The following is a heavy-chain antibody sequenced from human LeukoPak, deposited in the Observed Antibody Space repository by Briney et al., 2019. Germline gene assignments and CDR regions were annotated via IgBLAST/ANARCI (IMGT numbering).Heavy chain of an antibody. V-gene: IGHV1-18*01. CDR2: ISAYNGNT. CDR3: ARWLVTYYDSSGTFDY. CDR1: GYTFTSYG. Sequence: ASVKVSCKASGYTFTSYGIGWVRQAPGQGLEWMGWISAYNGNTNYAQKLQGRVTMTTDTSTSTAYMELRSLRSDDTAVYYCARWLVTYYDSSGTFDYWGQGTLVTVSS. J-gene: IGHJ4*02. D-gene: IGHD3-22*01.